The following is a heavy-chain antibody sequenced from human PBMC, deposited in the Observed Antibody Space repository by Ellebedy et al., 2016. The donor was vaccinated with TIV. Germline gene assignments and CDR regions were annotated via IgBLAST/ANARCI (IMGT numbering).Heavy chain of an antibody. D-gene: IGHD4-11*01. CDR3: VRHGTDDYTKYHDDGYQYGMDV. Sequence: MPSETLSFTCTVSGGSISSSSYYWGWIRQPPGKGLEWIGTIYYSGSTYYNPSLKSRVTISVDTSNNEFSLWLSSVTAADTAVYYCVRHGTDDYTKYHDDGYQYGMDVWGQGTTVTVSS. CDR2: IYYSGST. CDR1: GGSISSSSYY. J-gene: IGHJ6*02. V-gene: IGHV4-39*01.